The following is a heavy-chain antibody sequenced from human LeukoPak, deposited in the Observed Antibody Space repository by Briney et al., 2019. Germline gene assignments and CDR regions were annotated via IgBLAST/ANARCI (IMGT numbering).Heavy chain of an antibody. J-gene: IGHJ4*02. CDR3: ARAIGPYSIVGATGPFDY. CDR2: ISYDGSNK. CDR1: GFTFSSYA. D-gene: IGHD1-26*01. Sequence: GRSLRLSCAASGFTFSSYAMHWVRQAPGKGLEWVAIISYDGSNKYYADSVKGRFTISRDNSKNTLYLQMNSLRAEDTAVYYCARAIGPYSIVGATGPFDYWGQGTLVTVSS. V-gene: IGHV3-30-3*01.